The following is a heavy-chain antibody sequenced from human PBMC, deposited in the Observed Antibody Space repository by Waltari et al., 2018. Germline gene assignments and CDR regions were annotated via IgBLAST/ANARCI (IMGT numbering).Heavy chain of an antibody. CDR1: GDSISTGSD. V-gene: IGHV4-38-2*02. D-gene: IGHD2-8*01. J-gene: IGHJ4*02. CDR2: INHSGSI. CDR3: ARDRFCTNTNCFVFDY. Sequence: QVQLQESGPGLVKPSETLSLTCTVSGDSISTGSDWGWIRQPPGKGLEWIGTINHSGSIYYNPSLKSRVTLSVDTSKNQFSLKVTSVTAADTAVYFCARDRFCTNTNCFVFDYWGQGTLATVSS.